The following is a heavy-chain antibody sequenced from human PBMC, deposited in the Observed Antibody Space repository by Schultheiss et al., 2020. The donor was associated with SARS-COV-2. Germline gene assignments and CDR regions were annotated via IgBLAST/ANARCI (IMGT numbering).Heavy chain of an antibody. CDR2: IYYSGST. CDR1: GGSISSSSYY. CDR3: ARVARIAVAGTLRY. V-gene: IGHV4-39*07. D-gene: IGHD6-19*01. Sequence: SETLSLTCTVSGGSISSSSYYWGWIRQPPGKGLEWIGSIYYSGSTYYNPSLKSRVTISVDTSKNQFSLKLSSVTAADTAVYYCARVARIAVAGTLRYWGQGTLVTVSS. J-gene: IGHJ4*02.